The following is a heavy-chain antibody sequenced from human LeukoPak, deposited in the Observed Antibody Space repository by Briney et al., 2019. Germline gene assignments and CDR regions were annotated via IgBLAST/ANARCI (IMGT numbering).Heavy chain of an antibody. CDR2: IRTSGET. J-gene: IGHJ5*02. D-gene: IGHD3-3*01. CDR3: ATLSYDVWTGINWFDP. CDR1: GFIFSSYA. Sequence: GVSLRLSCAASGFIFSSYAISWVRQVPGKGLEWVSGIRTSGETFYADSVKGRFTISRDISESTVYLQMSSLRAEDSAIYYCATLSYDVWTGINWFDPWGQGTLVTVSS. V-gene: IGHV3-23*01.